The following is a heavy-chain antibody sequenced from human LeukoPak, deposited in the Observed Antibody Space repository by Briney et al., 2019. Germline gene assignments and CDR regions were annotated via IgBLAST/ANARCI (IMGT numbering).Heavy chain of an antibody. D-gene: IGHD3-9*01. CDR2: IYYSGST. V-gene: IGHV4-59*11. Sequence: PSETLSLTCTVSGGSISSHCWSWIRQPPGKRLEWIGYIYYSGSTNYNPSLKSRVTVSVDTSKSQFSLKLSSVTAADTAVYYCARDFYDILIGQPDAFDIWVQGTMVTVSS. J-gene: IGHJ3*02. CDR1: GGSISSHC. CDR3: ARDFYDILIGQPDAFDI.